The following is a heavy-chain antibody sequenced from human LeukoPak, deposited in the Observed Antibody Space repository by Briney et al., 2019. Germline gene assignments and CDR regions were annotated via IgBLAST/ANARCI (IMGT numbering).Heavy chain of an antibody. CDR1: GGSIRNSDYF. Sequence: SETLSLTCTVSGGSIRNSDYFWGWIRQPPGKGLESIGSIYFSANTYYNPSLKSRVTISVDTSKNHFSLKLSSATVADTALYYCARDARDYGDHNWFDPWGQGTLVTVSS. CDR2: IYFSANT. V-gene: IGHV4-39*07. CDR3: ARDARDYGDHNWFDP. J-gene: IGHJ5*02. D-gene: IGHD4-17*01.